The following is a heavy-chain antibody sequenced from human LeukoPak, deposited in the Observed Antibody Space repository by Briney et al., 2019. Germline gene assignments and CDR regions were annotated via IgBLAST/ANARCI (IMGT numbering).Heavy chain of an antibody. CDR1: GFTFSSYA. J-gene: IGHJ4*02. CDR3: AKGFPRGSSWYYFDY. V-gene: IGHV3-23*01. CDR2: ISGSGGST. D-gene: IGHD6-13*01. Sequence: PGGSLRLSCAASGFTFSSYAMSWVRQAPRKGLEWVSAISGSGGSTYYADSVKGRFTISRDNSKNTLYLQMNSLRAEDTAVYYCAKGFPRGSSWYYFDYWGQGTLVTVSS.